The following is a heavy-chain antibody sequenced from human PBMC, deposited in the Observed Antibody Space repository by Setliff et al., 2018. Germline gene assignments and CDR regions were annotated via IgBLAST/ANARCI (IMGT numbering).Heavy chain of an antibody. CDR2: IGHTGSI. CDR1: GYSISSGYI. Sequence: SETLSLTCTVSGYSISSGYIWGWIRQPPGKGLEWVGNIGHTGSINYNPSLKRRLTISRDTSQKQVSLKLNSVTATDTAVYYCARDLGHGGDSDYWGQGILVTVSS. CDR3: ARDLGHGGDSDY. D-gene: IGHD2-21*02. V-gene: IGHV4-38-2*02. J-gene: IGHJ4*02.